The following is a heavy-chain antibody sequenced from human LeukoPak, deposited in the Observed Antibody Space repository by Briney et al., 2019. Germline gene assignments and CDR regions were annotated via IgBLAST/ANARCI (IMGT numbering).Heavy chain of an antibody. D-gene: IGHD1-26*01. Sequence: TGGSLRLSCAASGFTFSSYAMHWVRQAPGKGLEWVAVISYDGSNKYYADSVKGRSTISRDNSKNTLYLQMNSLRAEDTAVYYCARDHQWELLYYFDYWGQGTLVTVSS. J-gene: IGHJ4*02. V-gene: IGHV3-30-3*01. CDR3: ARDHQWELLYYFDY. CDR2: ISYDGSNK. CDR1: GFTFSSYA.